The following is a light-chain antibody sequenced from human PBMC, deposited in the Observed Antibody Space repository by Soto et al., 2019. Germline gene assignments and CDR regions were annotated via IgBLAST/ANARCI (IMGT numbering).Light chain of an antibody. CDR2: GNS. J-gene: IGLJ3*02. Sequence: QAVVTQPPSVSGAPGQRVTISCTGSSSNIGAGYDVHWYQQLPGTAPKLLIYGNSNRPSGVPHRFSGSNSGTSASLTITGHEAEDEADYYCQSYDSSLSGSVFGGGTKVTVL. V-gene: IGLV1-40*01. CDR3: QSYDSSLSGSV. CDR1: SSNIGAGYD.